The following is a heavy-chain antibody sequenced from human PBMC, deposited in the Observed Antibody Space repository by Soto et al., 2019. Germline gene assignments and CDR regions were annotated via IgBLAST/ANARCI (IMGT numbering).Heavy chain of an antibody. D-gene: IGHD2-8*01. V-gene: IGHV1-3*01. CDR1: GYTFTSYA. J-gene: IGHJ5*02. CDR2: INAGNGNT. Sequence: ASVKVSCKASGYTFTSYAMHWVRQAPGQRLEWMGWINAGNGNTKYSQKFQGRVTITRDTSASTAYMELSSLRSEDTAVYYCARDRYCTNGVCYGGDFGPWGQGTLVTVSS. CDR3: ARDRYCTNGVCYGGDFGP.